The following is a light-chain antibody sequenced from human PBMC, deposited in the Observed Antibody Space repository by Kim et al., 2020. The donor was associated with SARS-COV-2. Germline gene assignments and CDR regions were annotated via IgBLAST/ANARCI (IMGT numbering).Light chain of an antibody. CDR3: QQYNYWPPYT. V-gene: IGKV3-15*01. J-gene: IGKJ2*01. Sequence: EIVMTQSPATLSVSPGESATLSCRASQNVFSDLAWYQQKPGQAPRLLIYGASTRATGVPARFSGSGSGTQFTLTISSLQSEDFAVYYCQQYNYWPPYTFGQGTKLEI. CDR2: GAS. CDR1: QNVFSD.